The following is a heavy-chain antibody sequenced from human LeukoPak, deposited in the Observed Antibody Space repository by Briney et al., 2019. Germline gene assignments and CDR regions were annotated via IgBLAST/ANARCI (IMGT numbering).Heavy chain of an antibody. CDR1: GFSISSYA. V-gene: IGHV3-23*01. D-gene: IGHD3-22*01. Sequence: GGSLRLSCAASGFSISSYAMSWVRQAPGKGLEWVSVISGSGGSTYYADSVKGRFTISRDNSKNTLSLQMNSLRAEDTALYYCAKDPTYYYDSSGYYYGLDYWGQGTLVTVSS. CDR2: ISGSGGST. J-gene: IGHJ4*02. CDR3: AKDPTYYYDSSGYYYGLDY.